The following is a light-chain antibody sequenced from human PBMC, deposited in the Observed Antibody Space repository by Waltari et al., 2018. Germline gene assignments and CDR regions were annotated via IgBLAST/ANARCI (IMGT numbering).Light chain of an antibody. V-gene: IGKV1D-16*01. J-gene: IGKJ4*01. CDR2: DAS. CDR1: QDITNW. Sequence: DIQMTQSTSSLSASVGDRVTITCRASQDITNWLAWYQQKPQKAPKSLIYDASTLQSGVPSRFSGSGSGTDFTLTITNLQPEDSATYYCQHYKNYPVTFGGGTKVEIK. CDR3: QHYKNYPVT.